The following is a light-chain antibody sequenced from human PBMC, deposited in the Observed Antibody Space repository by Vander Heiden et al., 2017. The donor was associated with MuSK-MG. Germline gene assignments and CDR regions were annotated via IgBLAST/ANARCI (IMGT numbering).Light chain of an antibody. V-gene: IGLV6-57*03. CDR1: SGSIASNH. Sequence: NFMLTQPHSVSESPGKTVTISCTRSSGSIASNHVQWYQQRPGSAPTIVIYEDKQRPSGVPDRFSGSVDSSSNSASLTISGLKTEDEADYYCQSFDSSNPLVFGTGTKVTVL. CDR2: EDK. J-gene: IGLJ1*01. CDR3: QSFDSSNPLV.